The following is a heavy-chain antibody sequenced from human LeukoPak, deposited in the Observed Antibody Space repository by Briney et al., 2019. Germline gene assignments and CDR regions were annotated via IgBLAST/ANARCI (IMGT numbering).Heavy chain of an antibody. V-gene: IGHV3-21*04. CDR1: RFTFSSYS. J-gene: IGHJ4*02. CDR2: ISSSGSYI. CDR3: AKAPVTSCRGAFCYPFDY. Sequence: GGSLRLSCAASRFTFSSYSMNWVRQAPGKGLEWVSSISSSGSYIYYADSVKGRFTISRDNAKNSLYLQMNSLRAEDAAVYYCAKAPVTSCRGAFCYPFDYWGQGTLVTVSS. D-gene: IGHD2-15*01.